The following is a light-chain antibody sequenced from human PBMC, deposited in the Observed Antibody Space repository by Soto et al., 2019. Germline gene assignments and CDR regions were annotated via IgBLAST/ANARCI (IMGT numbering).Light chain of an antibody. J-gene: IGKJ1*01. CDR2: DAS. CDR3: QQYNSVPWT. V-gene: IGKV1-5*01. Sequence: QMTQSSSTLSASVGDRVTITCRASQTIHSWLAWYQQRPGQAPKVLIYDASNLEVGVPSRFSGSGSGTEFTLTISSLQPDDFASYYCQQYNSVPWTFGHGTKVEIK. CDR1: QTIHSW.